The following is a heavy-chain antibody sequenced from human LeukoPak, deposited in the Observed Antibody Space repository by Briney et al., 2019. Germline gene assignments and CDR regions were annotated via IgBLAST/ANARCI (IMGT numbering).Heavy chain of an antibody. CDR2: IYYSGST. CDR3: AGSENGGSYYWSRYNWFDP. D-gene: IGHD1-26*01. CDR1: GGSISTYY. V-gene: IGHV4-59*01. Sequence: PSETLSLTCTVSGGSISTYYWSWIRQPPGKGLEWIGYIYYSGSTNYNPSLKSRVTISVDTSKNQFSLKLSSVTAADTAVYYCAGSENGGSYYWSRYNWFDPWGQGTLVTVSS. J-gene: IGHJ5*02.